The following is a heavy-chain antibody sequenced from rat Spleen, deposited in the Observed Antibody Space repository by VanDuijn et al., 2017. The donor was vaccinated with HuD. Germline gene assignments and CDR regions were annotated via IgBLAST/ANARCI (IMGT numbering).Heavy chain of an antibody. Sequence: EVQLVESGGGLVQPGRSLKFSCAASGFTFSDHYMAWVRQAPKEGLEWVASISYEGSSTYYGDSVKGRFTISRDNAKSTLYLQMNSLRSEDTATYYCARHNSYYYVMDAWGQGASVTVSS. D-gene: IGHD1-1*01. CDR2: ISYEGSST. J-gene: IGHJ4*01. V-gene: IGHV5-22*01. CDR3: ARHNSYYYVMDA. CDR1: GFTFSDHY.